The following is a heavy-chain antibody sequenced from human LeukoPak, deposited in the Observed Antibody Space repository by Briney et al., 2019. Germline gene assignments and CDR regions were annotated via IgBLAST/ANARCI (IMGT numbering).Heavy chain of an antibody. CDR1: GGTFSSYA. CDR3: RLAYCGGDCYSSYYYYGMDV. D-gene: IGHD2-21*02. J-gene: IGHJ6*02. V-gene: IGHV1-69*13. Sequence: SVKVFCKASGGTFSSYAISWVRQAPGQGLEWMGGIIPIFGTANYAQKFQGRVTITADESTSTAYMELSSLRSEDTAVYFCRLAYCGGDCYSSYYYYGMDVWGQGTTVTVSS. CDR2: IIPIFGTA.